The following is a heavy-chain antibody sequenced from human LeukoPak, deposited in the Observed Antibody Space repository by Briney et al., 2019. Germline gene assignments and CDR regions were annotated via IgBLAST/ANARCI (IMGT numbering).Heavy chain of an antibody. Sequence: VQPGRSLRLSCAASGFTFSTHAMHWVRQAPGRGLQWVAVISHDGSNEYYADSVKGRFIISRDNSKNTLYLQMNSLTAEDTAIYYCVSGGDYHVRLCTYWGQGTLVTVSS. D-gene: IGHD4-17*01. CDR2: ISHDGSNE. CDR3: VSGGDYHVRLCTY. V-gene: IGHV3-30-3*01. CDR1: GFTFSTHA. J-gene: IGHJ4*01.